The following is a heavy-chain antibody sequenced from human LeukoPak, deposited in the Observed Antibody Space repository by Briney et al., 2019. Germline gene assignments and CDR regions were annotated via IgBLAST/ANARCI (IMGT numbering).Heavy chain of an antibody. CDR1: GGSISSYN. D-gene: IGHD3-10*01. CDR3: ARHLDYYGSGSYEY. V-gene: IGHV4-59*08. Sequence: SETLSLTCTVSGGSISSYNWSWIRQPPGKGLEWIGYISYSGSPNYNPSLKSRVTISVDTSKNQFSLKLSSVTAADTAVYYCARHLDYYGSGSYEYWGQGTLVTVSS. J-gene: IGHJ4*02. CDR2: ISYSGSP.